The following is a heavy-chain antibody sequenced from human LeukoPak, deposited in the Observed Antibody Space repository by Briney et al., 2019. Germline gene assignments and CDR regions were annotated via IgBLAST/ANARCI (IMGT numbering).Heavy chain of an antibody. D-gene: IGHD4-23*01. CDR2: IYYSGST. CDR1: GGSISSGDYY. J-gene: IGHJ3*02. CDR3: ARGTVVTDAFDI. V-gene: IGHV4-30-4*01. Sequence: SETLSLTCTVSGGSISSGDYYWSWIRQPPGKGLEWIGHIYYSGSTYYKPSLESRLTLSVDTSKNQFSLKLSSVTAADTAVYYCARGTVVTDAFDIWGQGTMVTVSS.